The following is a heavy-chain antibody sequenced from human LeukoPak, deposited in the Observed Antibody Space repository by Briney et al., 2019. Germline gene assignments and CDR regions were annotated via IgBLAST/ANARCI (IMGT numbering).Heavy chain of an antibody. CDR1: GYTFTSYG. J-gene: IGHJ4*02. Sequence: GASVKVSCKASGYTFTSYGISWVRQAPGQGLEWMGWISAYNGNTNYAQKLQGRVTMTTDTSTSTAYMELRSLRSDDTAAYYCARVSGATIFGVVTKNPADYWGQGTLVTVSS. V-gene: IGHV1-18*01. D-gene: IGHD3-3*01. CDR3: ARVSGATIFGVVTKNPADY. CDR2: ISAYNGNT.